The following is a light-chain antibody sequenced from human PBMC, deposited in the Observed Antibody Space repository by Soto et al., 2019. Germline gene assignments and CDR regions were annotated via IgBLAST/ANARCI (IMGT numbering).Light chain of an antibody. CDR3: SSYTTSSNGV. V-gene: IGLV2-14*01. CDR1: SSDVGGYNY. J-gene: IGLJ2*01. Sequence: QSALTQPASVSGSPGQSITISCTGTSSDVGGYNYVSWYQQHPGKAPKLMIYDVSNRPSGVSNRFSGSKSGNTASLTISGLQAEDEAEYYCSSYTTSSNGVFGGGTKVTVL. CDR2: DVS.